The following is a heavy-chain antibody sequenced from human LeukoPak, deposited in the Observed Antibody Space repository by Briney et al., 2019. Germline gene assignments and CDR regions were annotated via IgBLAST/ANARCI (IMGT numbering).Heavy chain of an antibody. CDR3: ARERGGQDWDFDL. CDR1: GLNLSNYD. CDR2: IWDDGSNK. D-gene: IGHD3-10*01. J-gene: IGHJ2*01. Sequence: GGSLRPSCTVSGLNLSNYDMDWVRQAPGKGLEWVAVIWDDGSNKYYEESVKGRFIISRDISKRMLYLQMNNLRAEDTAVYYCARERGGQDWDFDLWGRGTLVTVSS. V-gene: IGHV3-33*01.